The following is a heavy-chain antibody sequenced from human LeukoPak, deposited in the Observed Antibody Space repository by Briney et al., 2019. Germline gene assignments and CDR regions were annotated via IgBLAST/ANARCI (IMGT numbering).Heavy chain of an antibody. CDR1: GFTFSNAW. J-gene: IGHJ4*02. Sequence: PGGSLRLSCAASGFTFSNAWMSWVRQAPGKGLEWVGRIKSKTDGGTTDYAAPVKGRFTISRDDSKNTLYLQMNSLKTEDTAVYYCTTPGGYSSGWSEESFDYWGQGTLVTVSS. V-gene: IGHV3-15*01. CDR3: TTPGGYSSGWSEESFDY. CDR2: IKSKTDGGTT. D-gene: IGHD6-19*01.